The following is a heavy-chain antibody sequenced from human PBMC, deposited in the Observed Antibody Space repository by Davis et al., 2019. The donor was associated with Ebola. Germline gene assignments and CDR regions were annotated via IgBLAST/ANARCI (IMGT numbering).Heavy chain of an antibody. CDR1: GFTSSSYW. Sequence: GGSLRLSCAASGFTSSSYWMSWVRQAPGKGLEWVANIKQDGSEKYYVDSVKGRFTISRDNAENSLYLQMNSLRAEDTAVYYCVRGTSTVKTAKGWFDPWGQGTLVTVSS. CDR2: IKQDGSEK. D-gene: IGHD4-17*01. J-gene: IGHJ5*02. V-gene: IGHV3-7*02. CDR3: VRGTSTVKTAKGWFDP.